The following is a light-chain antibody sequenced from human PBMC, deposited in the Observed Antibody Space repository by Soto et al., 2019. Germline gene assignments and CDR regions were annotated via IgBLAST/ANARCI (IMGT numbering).Light chain of an antibody. CDR3: QQSFSSPYT. J-gene: IGKJ2*01. CDR1: QSIRNY. V-gene: IGKV1-39*01. Sequence: DIQMTQSPSSLSASVGDRVTITCRASQSIRNYVNWYQQKPGKAPKFLIYVASTLQIGVSSRFSGSGSGTDFTLTITSLQPEDFATYYCQQSFSSPYTFGPGTKLEIK. CDR2: VAS.